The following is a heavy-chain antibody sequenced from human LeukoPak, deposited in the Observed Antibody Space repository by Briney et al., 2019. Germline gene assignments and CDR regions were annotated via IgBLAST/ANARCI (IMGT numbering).Heavy chain of an antibody. Sequence: PGGSLRLSCAASGFTFSSYAMSWVRQAPGKGLEWVSAISGSGGSTYYADSVKGRFTISRDNSKNTLYLQMNSLRAEDTAVYYCAKMGGNEWLRLRGLYPDYWGLGTLVTASS. CDR3: AKMGGNEWLRLRGLYPDY. J-gene: IGHJ4*02. CDR2: ISGSGGST. D-gene: IGHD5-12*01. CDR1: GFTFSSYA. V-gene: IGHV3-23*01.